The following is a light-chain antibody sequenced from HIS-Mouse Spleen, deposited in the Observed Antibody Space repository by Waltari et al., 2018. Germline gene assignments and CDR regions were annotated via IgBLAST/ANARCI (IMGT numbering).Light chain of an antibody. J-gene: IGLJ3*02. V-gene: IGLV3-19*01. CDR1: SLRSYY. CDR2: GKN. Sequence: SSELTQDPAVSVALGQTVRITCKGDSLRSYYASWYQPKPGQAPVLVIYGKNNRPSGIPDRFSGSSSGNTASLTITGAQAEDEADYYCNSRDSSGNHWVFGGGTKLTVL. CDR3: NSRDSSGNHWV.